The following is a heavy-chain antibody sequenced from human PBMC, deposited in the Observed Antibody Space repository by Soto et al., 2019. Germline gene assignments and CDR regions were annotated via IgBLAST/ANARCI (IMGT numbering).Heavy chain of an antibody. Sequence: NPSETLSLTCTVSGGSISSYYWSWIRQPPGKGLEWIGYIYYSGSTNYNPSLKSRVTISVDTSKNQFSLKLSSVTAADTAVYYCAGTMTSSSWYFDYWGQGTLVTVSS. CDR2: IYYSGST. D-gene: IGHD6-13*01. CDR3: AGTMTSSSWYFDY. CDR1: GGSISSYY. V-gene: IGHV4-59*01. J-gene: IGHJ4*02.